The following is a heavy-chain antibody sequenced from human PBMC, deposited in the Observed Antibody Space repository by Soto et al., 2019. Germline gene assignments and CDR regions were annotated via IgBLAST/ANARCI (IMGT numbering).Heavy chain of an antibody. J-gene: IGHJ4*02. V-gene: IGHV4-4*07. D-gene: IGHD6-13*01. CDR2: IYTSGST. CDR3: ARNFDIAATGTAFDS. CDR1: GGSISSYY. Sequence: PSETLSLTCTVSGGSISSYYWSWIRQPAGKGLEWIGRIYTSGSTNYNPSLKSRVTMSVDTDRNSFSLRLDSVTAADTAVYYCARNFDIAATGTAFDSWGRGVLVTVSS.